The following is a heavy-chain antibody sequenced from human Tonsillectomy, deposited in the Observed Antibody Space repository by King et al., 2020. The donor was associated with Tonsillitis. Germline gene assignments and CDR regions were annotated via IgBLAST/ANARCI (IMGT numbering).Heavy chain of an antibody. V-gene: IGHV3-23*04. CDR2: IRGSGGGT. J-gene: IGHJ4*02. CDR1: GFTFSSYP. CDR3: AKASSNYDILTGYYYFDY. Sequence: VQLVESGGGLVQPGGSLRLSCAASGFTFSSYPMSLVRQAPGTGLEWVASIRGSGGGTYYADSVKGRFTISIDNSKNTLYLQMNSLRAEDTAVYYCAKASSNYDILTGYYYFDYWGQGTLVTVSS. D-gene: IGHD3-9*01.